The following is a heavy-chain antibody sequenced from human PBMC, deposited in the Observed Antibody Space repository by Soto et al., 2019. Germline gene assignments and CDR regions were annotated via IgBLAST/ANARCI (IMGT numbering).Heavy chain of an antibody. V-gene: IGHV3-7*04. J-gene: IGHJ4*02. CDR1: GFTFTAYW. CDR3: ARGRNNFRY. CDR2: IKEDGSEK. Sequence: GGSLRLSCAASGFTFTAYWMSWVRQAPGKGLEWVASIKEDGSEKSYVDSVKGRFTISRDNTKNSLFLQMDSLRVEDTAVYFCARGRNNFRYWGQGTLVTVS.